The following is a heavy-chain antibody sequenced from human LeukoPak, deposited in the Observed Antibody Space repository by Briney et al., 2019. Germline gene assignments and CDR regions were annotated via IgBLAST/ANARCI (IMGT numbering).Heavy chain of an antibody. CDR2: INPNSGGT. V-gene: IGHV1-2*02. CDR3: AREGENNIVDY. J-gene: IGHJ4*02. D-gene: IGHD1/OR15-1a*01. CDR1: GSPFTGYY. Sequence: SVKVSCNASGSPFTGYYMHWVRQAPGQGLEWMGWINPNSGGTNYAQKFQGRVTMTRDTSISTAYMELSRLRSDDTAVYYCAREGENNIVDYWGQGTLVTVSS.